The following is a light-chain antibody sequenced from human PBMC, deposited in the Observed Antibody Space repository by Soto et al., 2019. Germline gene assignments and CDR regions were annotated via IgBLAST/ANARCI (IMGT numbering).Light chain of an antibody. CDR2: DVS. Sequence: ALTQPASMSGSPGQSVTISCAGSSSDIGGYNYVSWYQHHPGTAPKLIIYDVSSRPSGVSHRFSASKSGNTASLTISGLQAEDEADYYCSSFSVASPLFGTGTKVTVL. J-gene: IGLJ1*01. V-gene: IGLV2-14*01. CDR1: SSDIGGYNY. CDR3: SSFSVASPL.